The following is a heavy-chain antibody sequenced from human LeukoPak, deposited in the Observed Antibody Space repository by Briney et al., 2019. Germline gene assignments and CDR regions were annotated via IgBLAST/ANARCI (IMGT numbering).Heavy chain of an antibody. J-gene: IGHJ6*03. Sequence: ASVKVPCKASGYSLIGYDISWVRQATGQGLEWMGWMNPNGGKTVYAQKFQGRITMTRNISLSTAYMELSSLRSEDTAVYYCARARAPSSHYYYMDVWGKGTTVTVSS. CDR3: ARARAPSSHYYYMDV. CDR1: GYSLIGYD. V-gene: IGHV1-8*01. CDR2: MNPNGGKT.